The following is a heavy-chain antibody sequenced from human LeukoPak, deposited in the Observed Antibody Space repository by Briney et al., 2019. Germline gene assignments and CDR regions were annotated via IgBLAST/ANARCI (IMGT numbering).Heavy chain of an antibody. D-gene: IGHD3-9*01. J-gene: IGHJ4*02. Sequence: GGSLRLSCAASGFTFSSYSMNWVRQAPGKGLEWVSSISSSSSYIYYADSVKGRFTISRDNAKNSLYLQMNSLRAEDTAVYYCARDNYDILTGYYFTAFDYWGQGTLVTVSS. V-gene: IGHV3-21*01. CDR1: GFTFSSYS. CDR3: ARDNYDILTGYYFTAFDY. CDR2: ISSSSSYI.